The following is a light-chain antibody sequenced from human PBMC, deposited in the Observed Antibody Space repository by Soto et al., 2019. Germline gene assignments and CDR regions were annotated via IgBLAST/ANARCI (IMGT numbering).Light chain of an antibody. J-gene: IGKJ1*01. CDR1: QSVSSSY. CDR3: QQYGSPPWT. V-gene: IGKV3-20*01. Sequence: EIVLTQSPGTLSLSAGERATLSCRASQSVSSSYLAWYQQKPRQAPRLLIYGASSRATVLPDRFSGSGSGTVFTLTISRLEHEDFAEYYCQQYGSPPWTFGQGTKVEIK. CDR2: GAS.